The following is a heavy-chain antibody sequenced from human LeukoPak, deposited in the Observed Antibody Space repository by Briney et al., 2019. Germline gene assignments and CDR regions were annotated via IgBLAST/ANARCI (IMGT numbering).Heavy chain of an antibody. J-gene: IGHJ4*02. CDR1: GGSISSSSYY. V-gene: IGHV4-39*07. CDR2: IYYSGST. Sequence: SETLSLTCTVSGGSISSSSYYWGWIRQPPGKGLEWIGSIYYSGSTYYNPSLKSRVTISVDTSKNQFSLKLSSVTAADTAVYYCAREMCSGDSCYSWGFDYWGQGTLVTVSS. D-gene: IGHD2-15*01. CDR3: AREMCSGDSCYSWGFDY.